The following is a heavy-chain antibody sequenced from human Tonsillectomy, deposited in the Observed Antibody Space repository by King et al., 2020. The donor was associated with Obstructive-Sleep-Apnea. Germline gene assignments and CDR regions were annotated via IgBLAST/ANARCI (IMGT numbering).Heavy chain of an antibody. CDR1: GFILSSYS. J-gene: IGHJ6*02. CDR2: ITRSSSDI. Sequence: VQLVESGGALVMPGGSLTLSCAASGFILSSYSMKWVRQVPGKGLEWVSFITRSSSDIRYADSVKGRFTISRDNAKDSLYLQMNGLRAEDTAVYYCAREAFYSGLDVWGQGTTVTVSS. V-gene: IGHV3-21*04. CDR3: AREAFYSGLDV.